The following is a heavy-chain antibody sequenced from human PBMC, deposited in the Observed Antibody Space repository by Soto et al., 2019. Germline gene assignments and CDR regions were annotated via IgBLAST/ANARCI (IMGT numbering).Heavy chain of an antibody. J-gene: IGHJ6*02. CDR1: GFTFDDYG. D-gene: IGHD6-19*01. Sequence: EVQLVESGGGVVRPGGSLRLSCAASGFTFDDYGMSWVRQVPGEGLAWVSSSNWSGEKPGYADSVRGRFTISRDNAKNSFYLQMNGRRAWDTAVYYCVRGKWLEDYYGMDVWGQGTTVTVAS. CDR3: VRGKWLEDYYGMDV. CDR2: SNWSGEKP. V-gene: IGHV3-20*04.